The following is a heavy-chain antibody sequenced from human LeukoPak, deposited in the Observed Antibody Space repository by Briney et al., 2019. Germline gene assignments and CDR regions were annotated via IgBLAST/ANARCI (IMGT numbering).Heavy chain of an antibody. D-gene: IGHD6-19*01. CDR1: GFGFSNYN. CDR3: ARDVASGGWDTFY. J-gene: IGHJ4*02. Sequence: PGGSLRLSCSASGFGFSNYNMNWVRQAPGTGLEWVSFIDVSSTTKQYADSVKGRFTISRDNAENLLFLEMDSLRAEDTAVYYCARDVASGGWDTFYWGQGTLVTVSS. CDR2: IDVSSTTK. V-gene: IGHV3-48*01.